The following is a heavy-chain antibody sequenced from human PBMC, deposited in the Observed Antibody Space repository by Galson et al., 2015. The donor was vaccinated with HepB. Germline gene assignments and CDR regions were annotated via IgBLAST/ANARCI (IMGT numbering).Heavy chain of an antibody. CDR2: IKQDGSEK. Sequence: SLRLSCAASGFTFSNYWLSWVRQAPGKGLEWVANIKQDGSEKYYVDSVKGRFTISRDNAKNSLYLEMHSLRAEDTAVYYCAKEDRHCSSTSCYYSSGTYYFDYWGQGTLVTVSS. CDR3: AKEDRHCSSTSCYYSSGTYYFDY. V-gene: IGHV3-7*01. D-gene: IGHD2-2*01. CDR1: GFTFSNYW. J-gene: IGHJ4*02.